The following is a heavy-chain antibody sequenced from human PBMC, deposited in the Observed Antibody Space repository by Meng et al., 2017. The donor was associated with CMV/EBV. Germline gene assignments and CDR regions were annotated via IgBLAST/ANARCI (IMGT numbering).Heavy chain of an antibody. Sequence: GESLKISCAASGFTVSSNYMSWVRQAPGKGLEWVSVIYSGGSTYYADSVKGRFTISRDNSKNTLYLQINSLRAEDTAVYYCARGGVYYDFWSGYYYYFDYWGQGTLVTVSS. V-gene: IGHV3-66*02. J-gene: IGHJ4*02. CDR2: IYSGGST. D-gene: IGHD3-3*01. CDR3: ARGGVYYDFWSGYYYYFDY. CDR1: GFTVSSNY.